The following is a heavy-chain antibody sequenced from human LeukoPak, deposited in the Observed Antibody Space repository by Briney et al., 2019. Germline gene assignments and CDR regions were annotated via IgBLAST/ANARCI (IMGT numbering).Heavy chain of an antibody. Sequence: SETLSLTCTVSGGSISSGSYYWSWIRQPAGKGLEWIGRIYTSGSTNYNPSLKSRVTISVDTSKNQFSLKLSSVTAADTAVYYCARGSYLRYFDWLLPTWGQGILVTVSS. D-gene: IGHD3-9*01. CDR2: IYTSGST. CDR1: GGSISSGSYY. V-gene: IGHV4-61*02. CDR3: ARGSYLRYFDWLLPT. J-gene: IGHJ5*02.